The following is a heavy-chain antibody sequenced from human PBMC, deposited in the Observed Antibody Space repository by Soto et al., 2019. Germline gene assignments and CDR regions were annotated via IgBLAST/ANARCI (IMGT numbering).Heavy chain of an antibody. CDR3: ARGSSSWYFGWFDP. CDR2: IYYSGST. D-gene: IGHD6-13*01. Sequence: PSETLSLTCTVSGGSISSSSYYWGWIRQPPGKGLEWIGSIYYSGSTYYNPPLKSRVTISVDTSKNQFSLKLSSVTAADTAVYYCARGSSSWYFGWFDPWGQGTLVTVSS. J-gene: IGHJ5*02. V-gene: IGHV4-39*01. CDR1: GGSISSSSYY.